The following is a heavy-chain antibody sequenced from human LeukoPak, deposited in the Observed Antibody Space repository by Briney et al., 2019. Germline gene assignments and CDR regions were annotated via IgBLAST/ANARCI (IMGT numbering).Heavy chain of an antibody. J-gene: IGHJ4*02. CDR1: GVSISSGGYS. Sequence: MTSETLSLTCAVSGVSISSGGYSWSWIRQPPGKGLEWIGYIYHSGSTYYNPSLKSRVTISVDRSKNQFSLKLSSVTAADTAVYYCARVSSLSNCPDYWGQGTLVTVSS. CDR2: IYHSGST. CDR3: ARVSSLSNCPDY. D-gene: IGHD1-1*01. V-gene: IGHV4-30-2*01.